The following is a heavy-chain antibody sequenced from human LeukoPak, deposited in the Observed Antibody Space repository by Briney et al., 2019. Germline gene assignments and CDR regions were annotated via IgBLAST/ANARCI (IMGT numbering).Heavy chain of an antibody. CDR3: ARVAAAGRAY. CDR1: GFTFSSYS. Sequence: PGGSLRLSCAASGFTFSSYSMNWVRQAPGKGLEWVSYISSSSSTIYYADSVKGRFTISRDNAKNSLYLQVNSLRAEDTAVYYCARVAAAGRAYWGQGTLVTVSS. D-gene: IGHD6-13*01. V-gene: IGHV3-48*01. CDR2: ISSSSSTI. J-gene: IGHJ4*02.